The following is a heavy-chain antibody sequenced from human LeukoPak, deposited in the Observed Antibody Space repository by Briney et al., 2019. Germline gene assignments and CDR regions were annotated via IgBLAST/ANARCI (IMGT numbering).Heavy chain of an antibody. CDR1: GYTFTSYY. J-gene: IGHJ3*02. V-gene: IGHV1-46*01. Sequence: ASVKVSCKASGYTFTSYYMHWVRQAPGQGLEWMGIINPSGGSTSYAQKFQGRVTTTRDMSTSTVYMELSSLRSEDTAVYYCARGGGRYYYDSSGYYSGHDAFDIWGQGTMVTVSS. D-gene: IGHD3-22*01. CDR2: INPSGGST. CDR3: ARGGGRYYYDSSGYYSGHDAFDI.